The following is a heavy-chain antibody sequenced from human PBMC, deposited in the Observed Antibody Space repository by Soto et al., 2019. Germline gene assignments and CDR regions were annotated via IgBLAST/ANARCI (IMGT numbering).Heavy chain of an antibody. Sequence: PSETLSLSYSVAGGSINNYVRSWIRQPPGKGLECIGYIYYSGSTNDTPSLNSRVTISVDTSKNQFSLKLSSVTDADTAVYYCARRDREESAFDIWGQGTMVTVSS. CDR3: ARRDREESAFDI. CDR1: GGSINNYV. D-gene: IGHD3-10*01. J-gene: IGHJ3*02. CDR2: IYYSGST. V-gene: IGHV4-59*08.